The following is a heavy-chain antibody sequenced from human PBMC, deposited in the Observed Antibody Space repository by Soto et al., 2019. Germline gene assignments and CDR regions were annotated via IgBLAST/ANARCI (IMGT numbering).Heavy chain of an antibody. CDR2: IYWDDDK. V-gene: IGHV2-5*02. CDR3: ANRPKSFRYFDWRNTSFDP. CDR1: WFSLSTSGVG. J-gene: IGHJ5*02. Sequence: QITLKESGPTLVKPTQTLTLTCTFSWFSLSTSGVGVGWIRQPPGKALEWLALIYWDDDKRYSQSLKSRLTITTDTSKNHLVLTMTNMDPGDTATYYCANRPKSFRYFDWRNTSFDPWGQGTLVTVSS. D-gene: IGHD3-9*01.